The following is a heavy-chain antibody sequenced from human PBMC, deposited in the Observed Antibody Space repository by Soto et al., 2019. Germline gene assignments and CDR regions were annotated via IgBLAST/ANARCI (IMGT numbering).Heavy chain of an antibody. Sequence: ASVKVSCKASGGTFSSYAISWVRQAPGQGLEWMGGIIPIFGTANYAQKFQGRVTITADESTSTAYMELNSLRAEDTAVYYCARDYYKYYDSSGYYRSPAYWGQGTLVTVSS. V-gene: IGHV1-69*13. CDR2: IIPIFGTA. CDR3: ARDYYKYYDSSGYYRSPAY. D-gene: IGHD3-22*01. CDR1: GGTFSSYA. J-gene: IGHJ4*02.